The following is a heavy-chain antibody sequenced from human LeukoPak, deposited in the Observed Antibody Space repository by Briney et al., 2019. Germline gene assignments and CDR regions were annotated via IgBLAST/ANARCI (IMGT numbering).Heavy chain of an antibody. CDR3: ARQRKYFDY. V-gene: IGHV4-59*01. Sequence: PSETLSLTCTVSGDSISSYYWTWIRQPPGGGLEWIAYIYYSGDTNYNPALKSRVTISIDASKNQLSLKLTSVTAADTAVYYCARQRKYFDYWGQGTLVTVSS. CDR1: GDSISSYY. CDR2: IYYSGDT. D-gene: IGHD1-1*01. J-gene: IGHJ4*02.